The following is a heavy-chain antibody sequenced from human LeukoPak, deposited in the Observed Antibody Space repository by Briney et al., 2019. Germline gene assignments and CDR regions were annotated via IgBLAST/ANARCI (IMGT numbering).Heavy chain of an antibody. CDR1: GGSISSGSYY. D-gene: IGHD3-16*01. V-gene: IGHV4-61*02. J-gene: IGHJ4*02. CDR3: AREGPGG. Sequence: PSQTLSLTCTVSGGSISSGSYYWSWIRQPAGKGLEWIGRIYTSGSTNYNPSLKSRVTISVDRSKNQFSLKLSSVTAADTAVYYCAREGPGGWGQGTLVTVSS. CDR2: IYTSGST.